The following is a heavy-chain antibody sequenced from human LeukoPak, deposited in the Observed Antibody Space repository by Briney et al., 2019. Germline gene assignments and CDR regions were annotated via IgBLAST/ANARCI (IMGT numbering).Heavy chain of an antibody. CDR1: GGSISSYY. CDR3: ARGPGSSTSEAFDV. V-gene: IGHV4-4*07. Sequence: SETLSLTCTVSGGSISSYYWSWIRQPAGMGQEWMWRMYTSGSTGYNPSLKSRVTMSLDTSQNQFSLKLSSVTAADTAVFYCARGPGSSTSEAFDVWGQGTMVTVSS. CDR2: MYTSGST. J-gene: IGHJ3*01. D-gene: IGHD6-6*01.